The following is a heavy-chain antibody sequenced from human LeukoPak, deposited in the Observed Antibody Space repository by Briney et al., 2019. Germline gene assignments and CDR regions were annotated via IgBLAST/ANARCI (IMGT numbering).Heavy chain of an antibody. CDR3: ARDHGGNSNFQH. V-gene: IGHV3-21*01. Sequence: GGSLRLSCAASGFTFSSYSMNWVRQAPGKGLEWVSSISSSSSYIYYADSVKGRFTISRDNAKNSLYLQMNSLRAEDTAVYYCARDHGGNSNFQHWGQGTLVTASS. CDR2: ISSSSSYI. CDR1: GFTFSSYS. D-gene: IGHD4-23*01. J-gene: IGHJ1*01.